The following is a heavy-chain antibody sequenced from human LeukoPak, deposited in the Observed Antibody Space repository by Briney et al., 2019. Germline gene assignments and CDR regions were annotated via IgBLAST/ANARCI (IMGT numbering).Heavy chain of an antibody. D-gene: IGHD6-13*01. V-gene: IGHV4-34*01. CDR2: INHSGST. Sequence: PSETLSLTCAVYGGSFSGYYWSWIRQPPGKGLEWIGEINHSGSTNYNPSLKSRVTISVDTSKSQFSLKLSSVTAADTAVYYCARARGSSWYHYLGQGTLVTVSS. CDR3: ARARGSSWYHY. CDR1: GGSFSGYY. J-gene: IGHJ4*02.